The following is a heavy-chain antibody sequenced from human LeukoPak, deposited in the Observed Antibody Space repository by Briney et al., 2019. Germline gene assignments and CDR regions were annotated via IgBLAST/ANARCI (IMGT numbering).Heavy chain of an antibody. D-gene: IGHD3-9*01. CDR3: ARLYYDILTGYHY. V-gene: IGHV1-2*02. Sequence: ASVKVSCKASGYAFTGYYMYWLRQAPGQGLEWMGWINPNSGDTKYAQKFQDRVTMTGDTSISTGYMELNRLRTDDTAVYYCARLYYDILTGYHYWGQGTLVTVSS. CDR2: INPNSGDT. CDR1: GYAFTGYY. J-gene: IGHJ4*02.